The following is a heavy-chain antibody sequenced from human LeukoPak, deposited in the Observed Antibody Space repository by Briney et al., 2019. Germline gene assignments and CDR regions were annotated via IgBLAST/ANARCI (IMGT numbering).Heavy chain of an antibody. D-gene: IGHD5-12*01. CDR3: ANGDYGGGYDSPLDY. J-gene: IGHJ4*02. CDR2: ISGSGGST. V-gene: IGHV3-23*01. CDR1: GFTFSSYA. Sequence: PGGSLRLSCAASGFTFSSYAMSWVRQAPGKGLEWVSAISGSGGSTYYADSVKGRFTISRDNSKNTLYLQMNSLRAEDTAVYYCANGDYGGGYDSPLDYWGQGTLVTVSS.